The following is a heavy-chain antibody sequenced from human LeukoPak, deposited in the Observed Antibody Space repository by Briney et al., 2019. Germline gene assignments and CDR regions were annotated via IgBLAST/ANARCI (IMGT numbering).Heavy chain of an antibody. D-gene: IGHD3-22*01. J-gene: IGHJ4*02. CDR1: GFTFSDYY. V-gene: IGHV3-11*01. CDR2: ISSSGKYI. Sequence: GGSLRLSCAASGFTFSDYYMSWIRQAPGGGLEWVSYISSSGKYIYYADSVEGRFTISRGNAENSLYLQMNSLRAEDTAIYYCARSHKYDSSVFPGSLWGQEALVTVSS. CDR3: ARSHKYDSSVFPGSL.